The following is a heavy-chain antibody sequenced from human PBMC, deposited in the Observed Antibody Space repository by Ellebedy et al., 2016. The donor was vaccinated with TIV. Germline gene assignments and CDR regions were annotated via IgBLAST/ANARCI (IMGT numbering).Heavy chain of an antibody. J-gene: IGHJ3*02. Sequence: GGSLRLSXAASGFSFTNYAMYWVRQAPGKRLEWLSGINANGGSAYYADSVKGRFTISRDNSKNTLYLHIISLRAEDTAVYYCAKDGIEWTVRGAFDIWGQGTMVTVSS. V-gene: IGHV3-23*01. CDR1: GFSFTNYA. CDR3: AKDGIEWTVRGAFDI. CDR2: INANGGSA. D-gene: IGHD6-19*01.